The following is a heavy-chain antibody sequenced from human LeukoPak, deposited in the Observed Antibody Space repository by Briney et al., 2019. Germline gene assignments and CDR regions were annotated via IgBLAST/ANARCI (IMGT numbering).Heavy chain of an antibody. J-gene: IGHJ4*02. CDR1: GYTFTDYF. D-gene: IGHD5-24*01. V-gene: IGHV1-46*01. CDR3: VRAPDGTLDF. CDR2: ITGTGERP. Sequence: WASVKVSCKSSGYTFTDYFMHWVRQAPGQGLEWVGLITGTGERPDYAQKFQGRVTVTCDTSTSTTFLELRNLKLEDTAVYYCVRAPDGTLDFWGQGTLVTVSS.